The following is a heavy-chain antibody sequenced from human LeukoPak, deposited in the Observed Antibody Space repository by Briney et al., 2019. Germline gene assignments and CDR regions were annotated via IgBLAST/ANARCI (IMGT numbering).Heavy chain of an antibody. D-gene: IGHD3-3*01. CDR1: GGSISSYY. CDR3: ARGIFGMVLNAFDL. CDR2: ISSGGST. Sequence: PSETLSLTCTVSGGSISSYYWTWVRQPPGRGLEWVGYISSGGSTNYNPSLKRRVTISVDTSTNQFSLKLSSVTAADTAVYYCARGIFGMVLNAFDLWGRGTMVTVSS. J-gene: IGHJ3*01. V-gene: IGHV4-59*01.